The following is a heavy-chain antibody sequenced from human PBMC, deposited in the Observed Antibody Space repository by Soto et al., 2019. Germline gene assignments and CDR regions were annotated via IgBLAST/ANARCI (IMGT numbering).Heavy chain of an antibody. V-gene: IGHV4-39*01. CDR3: ARHVHNQGYEYYFAS. CDR2: IDYGGTI. CDR1: GASISSSPYA. J-gene: IGHJ4*02. Sequence: QLQLQESGPGLVKPSETLSLTCNASGASISSSPYAWGWIRQSAGKGLEWIGTIDYGGTIYYNPSLNCRITLSLLTSKKHLSLRLRSVTAADKAVYYSARHVHNQGYEYYFASWGQGTLVTVPS. D-gene: IGHD3-3*01.